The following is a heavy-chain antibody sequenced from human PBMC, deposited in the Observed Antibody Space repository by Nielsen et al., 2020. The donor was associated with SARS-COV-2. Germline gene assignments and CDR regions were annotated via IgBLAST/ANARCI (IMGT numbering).Heavy chain of an antibody. Sequence: ASVKVSCKVSGYMVTELSMHWVRQAPGKGLEWTGSFDPEDGQKIYAQNLQGRVTMTEDTSTDTAYMEVSSLTSEDTAVYYCATSAASPQRGNYYYYYMDVWGKGTTVTVSS. V-gene: IGHV1-24*01. CDR2: FDPEDGQK. J-gene: IGHJ6*03. D-gene: IGHD2-15*01. CDR3: ATSAASPQRGNYYYYYMDV. CDR1: GYMVTELS.